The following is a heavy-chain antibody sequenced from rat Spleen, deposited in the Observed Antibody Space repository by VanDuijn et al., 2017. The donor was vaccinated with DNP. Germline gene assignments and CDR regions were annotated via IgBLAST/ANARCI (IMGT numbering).Heavy chain of an antibody. J-gene: IGHJ4*01. CDR2: ISYSGAT. D-gene: IGHD1-4*01. CDR3: ARWPGYNPPYAMDA. Sequence: EVQLQESGPGLVKPSQPVSLTCSVTGSSITSNYWGWIREFPGNKMEYIGHISYSGATNYNPSLKSRISITRDTSKNQLFLQVNSVTTEDTATYHCARWPGYNPPYAMDAWGQGTSVTVSS. CDR1: GSSITSNY. V-gene: IGHV3-1*01.